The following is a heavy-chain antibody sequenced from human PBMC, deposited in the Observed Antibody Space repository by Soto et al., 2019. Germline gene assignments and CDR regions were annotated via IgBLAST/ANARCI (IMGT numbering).Heavy chain of an antibody. CDR2: ISGSGGST. Sequence: GGSLRLSCAASGFTFSSYAMSWVRQAPGKGLEWVSAISGSGGSTYYADSVKGRFTISRDNSKNTLYLQMNSLRAEDTAVYYCAKDRERSYYYDSSGYPEYWGQGTLVTVSS. CDR1: GFTFSSYA. D-gene: IGHD3-22*01. V-gene: IGHV3-23*01. J-gene: IGHJ4*02. CDR3: AKDRERSYYYDSSGYPEY.